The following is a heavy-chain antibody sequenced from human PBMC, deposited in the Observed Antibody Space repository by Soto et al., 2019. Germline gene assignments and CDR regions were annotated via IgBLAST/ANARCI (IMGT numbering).Heavy chain of an antibody. CDR3: AREEVCSGGSCYPYYYGMDV. CDR1: GFTFSSYG. Sequence: GASRRLSCAASGFTFSSYGMHWVRQAPGKGLEWVAVIWYDGSNKYYADSVKGRFTISRDNSKNTLYLQMNSLRAEDTAVYYCAREEVCSGGSCYPYYYGMDVWRQET. CDR2: IWYDGSNK. J-gene: IGHJ6*02. V-gene: IGHV3-33*01. D-gene: IGHD2-15*01.